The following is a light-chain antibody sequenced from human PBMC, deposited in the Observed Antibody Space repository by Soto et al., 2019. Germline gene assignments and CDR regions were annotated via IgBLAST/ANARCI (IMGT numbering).Light chain of an antibody. CDR2: DAS. Sequence: ETVLTQSPATLSLSPGERATLSCRASQSVSSSLAWYQQKPGQAPRLLIYDASNRATGIPARFSGSGSGTDFTLTISSLEPEDFAFYYCQQRSNWPWTFGQGTKVDVK. J-gene: IGKJ1*01. CDR1: QSVSSS. V-gene: IGKV3-11*01. CDR3: QQRSNWPWT.